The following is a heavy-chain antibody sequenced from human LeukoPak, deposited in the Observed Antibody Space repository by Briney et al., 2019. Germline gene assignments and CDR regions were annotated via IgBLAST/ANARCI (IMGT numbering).Heavy chain of an antibody. D-gene: IGHD5-18*01. Sequence: GGSLRLSCAASGFTFDDYAMHWVRQAPGKGLEWVSGISWNSGSIGYADSVKGRFTISRDNAKNSLYLQMNSLRAEDTAVYYCSTGGVDTAMMYFDYWGQGTLVTVSS. CDR3: STGGVDTAMMYFDY. CDR1: GFTFDDYA. V-gene: IGHV3-9*01. J-gene: IGHJ4*02. CDR2: ISWNSGSI.